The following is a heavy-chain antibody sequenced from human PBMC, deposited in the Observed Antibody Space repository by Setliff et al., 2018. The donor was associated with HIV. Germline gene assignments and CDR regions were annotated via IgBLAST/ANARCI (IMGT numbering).Heavy chain of an antibody. CDR1: GGTFSSYD. D-gene: IGHD2-2*01. V-gene: IGHV1-69*13. CDR2: IIPVFGET. CDR3: VRGGRVVPAATGSNAYDI. J-gene: IGHJ3*02. Sequence: VASVKVSCKASGGTFSSYDISWVRQAPGQGLEWMGRIIPVFGETNYAQKFQGRVTITADEFTSTAYMELSSLRSEDTAVYYCVRGGRVVPAATGSNAYDIWGQGTKVTVSS.